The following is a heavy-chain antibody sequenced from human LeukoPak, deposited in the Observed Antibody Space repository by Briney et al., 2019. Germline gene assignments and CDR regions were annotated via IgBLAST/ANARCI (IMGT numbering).Heavy chain of an antibody. D-gene: IGHD3-10*01. CDR2: INRDGSTT. Sequence: GGSLRLSCAASGFTFSNNWVHWVRQAPGKGLVWVSRINRDGSTTNYADSVKGRFTVSRDNAKNTLNLQMNSLRAEDTAVYYCARDRKSGESSEIDFWGQGTLVTVSS. CDR1: GFTFSNNW. V-gene: IGHV3-74*01. J-gene: IGHJ4*02. CDR3: ARDRKSGESSEIDF.